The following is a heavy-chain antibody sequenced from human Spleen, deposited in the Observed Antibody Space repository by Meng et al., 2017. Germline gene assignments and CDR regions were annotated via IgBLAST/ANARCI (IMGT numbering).Heavy chain of an antibody. D-gene: IGHD6-19*01. J-gene: IGHJ6*02. CDR3: ASGIAVAGSSYYYYYGMDV. Sequence: SETLSLTCTVSGGSISSSSYYWGWIRQPPGKGLEWIGSIYYSGSTYYNPSLKSRVTISVDTSKNQFSLKLSSVTAADTAVYYCASGIAVAGSSYYYYYGMDVWGQGTTVTVSS. CDR2: IYYSGST. V-gene: IGHV4-39*07. CDR1: GGSISSSSYY.